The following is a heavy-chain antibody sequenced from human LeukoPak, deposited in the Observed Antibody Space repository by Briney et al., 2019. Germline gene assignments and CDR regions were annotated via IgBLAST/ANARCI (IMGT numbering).Heavy chain of an antibody. CDR1: GYIFTRYG. D-gene: IGHD3-22*01. Sequence: ASVKVSCKASGYIFTRYGIDWVRQAPGQGLEWMGWISAYNGQTDYAQTLQGRVTMTRDTSTSTAYMELKSLTSNDTAVYYCARQGVVGSGYYRDFDYWGQGTLVTVSS. CDR3: ARQGVVGSGYYRDFDY. CDR2: ISAYNGQT. J-gene: IGHJ4*02. V-gene: IGHV1-18*01.